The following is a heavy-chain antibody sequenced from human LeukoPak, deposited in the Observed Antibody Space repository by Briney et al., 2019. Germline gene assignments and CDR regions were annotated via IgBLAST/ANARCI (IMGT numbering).Heavy chain of an antibody. J-gene: IGHJ3*02. CDR2: IGWNSVSI. CDR3: AREHYYDSSGYYSDAFDI. CDR1: GFTFDGYA. D-gene: IGHD3-22*01. V-gene: IGHV3-9*01. Sequence: PGGSLRLSCAASGFTFDGYAMHWVRQAPGKGLEWVSGIGWNSVSIGYADSVKGRFTISRDNANNSLYLQMNSLRAEDTAVYYCAREHYYDSSGYYSDAFDIWGQGTMVTVSS.